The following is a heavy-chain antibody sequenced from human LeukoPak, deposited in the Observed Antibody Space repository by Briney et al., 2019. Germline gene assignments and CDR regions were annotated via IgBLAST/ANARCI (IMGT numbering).Heavy chain of an antibody. CDR1: GGTFSSNV. V-gene: IGHV1-69*04. CDR2: IIPILGIA. CDR3: ARVFSPRLKFISGSHGMDV. Sequence: SVKVSCKASGGTFSSNVISWVRQAPGQGLEWMGRIIPILGIANYAQKFQGRVTITADKSTSTAYMELSSLRSEDTAVYYCARVFSPRLKFISGSHGMDVWGQGTTVTVSS. D-gene: IGHD2-8*01. J-gene: IGHJ6*02.